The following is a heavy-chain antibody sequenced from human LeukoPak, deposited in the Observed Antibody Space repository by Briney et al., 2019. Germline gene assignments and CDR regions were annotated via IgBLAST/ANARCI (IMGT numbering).Heavy chain of an antibody. D-gene: IGHD3-16*01. V-gene: IGHV3-21*01. CDR1: GFIFSSYT. J-gene: IGHJ4*02. CDR2: ISSSSNYI. CDR3: ARDRIGGEEY. Sequence: PGGSLRLSCAVSGFIFSSYTMKWVRQAPGKGLEWVSSISSSSNYIYHADSVKGRFIISRDNAKNALYLQMNSLRAEDTAVYSCARDRIGGEEYWGQGTLVTVSS.